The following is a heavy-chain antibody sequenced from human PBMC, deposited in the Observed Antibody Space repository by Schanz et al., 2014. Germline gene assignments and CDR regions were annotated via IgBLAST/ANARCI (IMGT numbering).Heavy chain of an antibody. CDR1: GFTFSSYA. V-gene: IGHV3-23*01. D-gene: IGHD1-20*01. Sequence: EVQLLESGGGLVQPGGSLRLSCAASGFTFSSYAMSWVRQAPGKGLEWVSAISGGGGTTYYAGSVRGRFTISRDNSKNTLYLQMNSLRAEDTAVYYCANNWNLDYWGQGTLVTVSS. CDR3: ANNWNLDY. J-gene: IGHJ4*02. CDR2: ISGGGGTT.